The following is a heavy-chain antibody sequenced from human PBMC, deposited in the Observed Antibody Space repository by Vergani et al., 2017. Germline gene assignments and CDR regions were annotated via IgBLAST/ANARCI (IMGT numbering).Heavy chain of an antibody. CDR1: GGTSGGIL. D-gene: IGHD3-22*01. CDR2: IFPIFGTA. CDR3: AREWAAYYYDSSGYRYNWFDP. Sequence: QVQLVQSGAEVRNLGPWLRVSGRAFGGTSGGILSGGVDQALEQGLEWMGGIFPIFGTANYAQKFQGRVTITADESTSTAYMELSSLRSEDTAVYYCAREWAAYYYDSSGYRYNWFDPWGQGTLVTVSS. V-gene: IGHV1-69*01. J-gene: IGHJ5*02.